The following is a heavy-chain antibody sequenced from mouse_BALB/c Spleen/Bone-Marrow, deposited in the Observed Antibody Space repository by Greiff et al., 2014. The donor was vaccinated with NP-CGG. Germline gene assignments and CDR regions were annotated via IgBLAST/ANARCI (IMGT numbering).Heavy chain of an antibody. CDR1: GFTFSSYT. D-gene: IGHD3-1*01. CDR2: ISNGGGST. Sequence: EVHLVESGGGLVQPGGSLKLSCAASGFTFSSYTMSWVRQTPEKRLEWVAYISNGGGSTSYPDTVKGRFTISRDNAKNTLYLQMSSLKSEDTAMYYCSRHVGNPYAMDCWDQGTSVTVAS. CDR3: SRHVGNPYAMDC. V-gene: IGHV5-12-2*01. J-gene: IGHJ4*01.